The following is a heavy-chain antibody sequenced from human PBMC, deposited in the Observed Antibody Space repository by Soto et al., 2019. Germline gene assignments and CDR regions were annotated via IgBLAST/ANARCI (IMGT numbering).Heavy chain of an antibody. V-gene: IGHV4-59*02. CDR2: IYYSGST. CDR1: GGSVSSYY. J-gene: IGHJ6*02. D-gene: IGHD3-22*01. Sequence: SETLTVTCTASGGSVSSYYWSWIRQPPGKGLEWIGYIYYSGSTNYNPSLKSRVTISVDTSKNQFSLKLSSVTAADTAVYYCARSQGSGYYDGYDYGMDVWGQGTTVTVSS. CDR3: ARSQGSGYYDGYDYGMDV.